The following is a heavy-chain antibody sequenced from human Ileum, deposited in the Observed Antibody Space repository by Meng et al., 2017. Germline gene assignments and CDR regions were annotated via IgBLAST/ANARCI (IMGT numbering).Heavy chain of an antibody. J-gene: IGHJ4*02. D-gene: IGHD4-11*01. CDR2: ISRSGTT. V-gene: IGHV4-34*01. Sequence: WGGGRLKTSGALALTCAIGGGSFSNYDWGWIRQPPGKGLEWIGEISRSGTTNYNPSLKSRVTISVDTSKNQFSLTVTSVTAADSALYYCARSGVTTVTYLDWGQGTLVTVSS. CDR3: ARSGVTTVTYLD. CDR1: GGSFSNYD.